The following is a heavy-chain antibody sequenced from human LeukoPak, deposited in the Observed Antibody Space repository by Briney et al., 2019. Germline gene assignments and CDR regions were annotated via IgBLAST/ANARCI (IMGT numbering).Heavy chain of an antibody. V-gene: IGHV3-7*05. CDR2: IKQDGSEK. D-gene: IGHD5-24*01. J-gene: IGHJ5*02. Sequence: GGSLRLSCAAPGFXFSNYWMIWVRQAPGKGLEWVGNIKQDGSEKRYADSVRGRFSISRDNAQTSLYLQMNSLRAEDTAVYYCARASDPWLQLTWGQGTLVTVSS. CDR1: GFXFSNYW. CDR3: ARASDPWLQLT.